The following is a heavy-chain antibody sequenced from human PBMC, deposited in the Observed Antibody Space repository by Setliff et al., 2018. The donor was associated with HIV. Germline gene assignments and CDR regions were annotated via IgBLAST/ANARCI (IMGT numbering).Heavy chain of an antibody. D-gene: IGHD2-15*01. CDR2: INPNTGGT. Sequence: GASVKVSCKASGYTFTGYFMHWVRQAPGQGLEWMGWINPNTGGTSYAQKFQGRVTMTRDTSISTAYMELNWLRSDDTAVYYCARVWGREGGSCSYYYYMDVWGKGTTVTVSS. V-gene: IGHV1-2*02. J-gene: IGHJ6*03. CDR1: GYTFTGYF. CDR3: ARVWGREGGSCSYYYYMDV.